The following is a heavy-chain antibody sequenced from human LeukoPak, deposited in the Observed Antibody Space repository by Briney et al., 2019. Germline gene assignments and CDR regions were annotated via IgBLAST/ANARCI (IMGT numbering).Heavy chain of an antibody. Sequence: SETLSLTCTVSGGSISSYYWSWIRQPAGKGLEWIGRIYTSGSTNYNPSLKSRVTISVDTSKNQFSLKLNSVTAADTAVYYCARDRVVAAAGNPFYYYYMDVWGKGTTVTISS. D-gene: IGHD6-13*01. V-gene: IGHV4-4*07. CDR3: ARDRVVAAAGNPFYYYYMDV. CDR1: GGSISSYY. CDR2: IYTSGST. J-gene: IGHJ6*03.